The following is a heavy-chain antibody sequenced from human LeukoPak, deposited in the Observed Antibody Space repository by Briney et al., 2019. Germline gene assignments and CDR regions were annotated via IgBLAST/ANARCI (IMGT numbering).Heavy chain of an antibody. CDR3: ARRAGLRYLDWLYPFDY. Sequence: SETLSLTCAVSGGSISSRNWWSWVRQPPGKGLEWIGEIYHSGSTNYNPSLKSRVTISVDTSKNQFSLKLSSVTAADTAVYYCARRAGLRYLDWLYPFDYWGQGTLVTVSS. CDR2: IYHSGST. J-gene: IGHJ4*02. CDR1: GGSISSRNW. D-gene: IGHD3-9*01. V-gene: IGHV4-4*02.